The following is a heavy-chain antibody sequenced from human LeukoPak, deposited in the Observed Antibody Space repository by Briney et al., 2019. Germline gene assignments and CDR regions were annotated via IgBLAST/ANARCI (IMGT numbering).Heavy chain of an antibody. Sequence: ASVKVSCKASGYTFTGYFMHWVRQAPGQGLEWMGWINPNSGGTNYAQKFQGRVTMTRDTSISTAYMELSRLRSDDTAVYYCARDLWYQLQGSYYYYYMDVWGKGTTVTVSS. J-gene: IGHJ6*03. CDR1: GYTFTGYF. CDR3: ARDLWYQLQGSYYYYYMDV. V-gene: IGHV1-2*02. D-gene: IGHD2-2*01. CDR2: INPNSGGT.